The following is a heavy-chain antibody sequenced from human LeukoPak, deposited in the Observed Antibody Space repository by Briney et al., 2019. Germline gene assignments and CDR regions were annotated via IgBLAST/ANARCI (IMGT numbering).Heavy chain of an antibody. V-gene: IGHV1-2*02. J-gene: IGHJ4*02. Sequence: GASVKVSCKASGYTFTGYYMHWVRQAPGQGLEWMVWINPNSGGTNYAQKFQGRVTMTRDTSISTAYMELSRLRSDDTAVYYCARGKRARWLQTYYFDYWGQGTLVTVSS. CDR2: INPNSGGT. D-gene: IGHD5-24*01. CDR1: GYTFTGYY. CDR3: ARGKRARWLQTYYFDY.